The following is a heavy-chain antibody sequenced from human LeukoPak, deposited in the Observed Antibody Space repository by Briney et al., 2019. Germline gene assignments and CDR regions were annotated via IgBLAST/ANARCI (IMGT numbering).Heavy chain of an antibody. Sequence: GGSLRLSCAASGFTFSSYGMHWVRQAPGKGLEWVAFIRYDGSNKYYADSVKGRFTISRDNSKNTLYLQMNSLRAEDTAVYYCAREYYDSGAYYSLDSWGRGTLVTVSS. CDR2: IRYDGSNK. CDR3: AREYYDSGAYYSLDS. V-gene: IGHV3-30*02. CDR1: GFTFSSYG. J-gene: IGHJ4*02. D-gene: IGHD3-22*01.